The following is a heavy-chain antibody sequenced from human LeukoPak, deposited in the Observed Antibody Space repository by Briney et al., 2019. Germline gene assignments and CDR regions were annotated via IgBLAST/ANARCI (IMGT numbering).Heavy chain of an antibody. J-gene: IGHJ4*02. Sequence: GGSLRLSCAASGFTFITYAMNWVRQAPGKGLEWVSGISGSGGRTYYADSVKGRLTISRDNSKNTLYLQMNSLRAEDTAVYFCAKDSELQDSRNRNFDYWGQGTLVTVSS. CDR2: ISGSGGRT. D-gene: IGHD1-7*01. V-gene: IGHV3-23*01. CDR1: GFTFITYA. CDR3: AKDSELQDSRNRNFDY.